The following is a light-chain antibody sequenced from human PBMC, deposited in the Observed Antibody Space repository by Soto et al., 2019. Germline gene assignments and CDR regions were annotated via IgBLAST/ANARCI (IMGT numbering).Light chain of an antibody. Sequence: EIVLTQSPGTLSLSPGERATLSCRASQSVSNNYLAWYQQKPGQAPRLLIYGASNRATGIPDRFSGSGSGTGFTLIISRLEPEDFAVYYCQQYGSSGTFGQGTKVEIK. V-gene: IGKV3-20*01. CDR3: QQYGSSGT. CDR2: GAS. J-gene: IGKJ1*01. CDR1: QSVSNNY.